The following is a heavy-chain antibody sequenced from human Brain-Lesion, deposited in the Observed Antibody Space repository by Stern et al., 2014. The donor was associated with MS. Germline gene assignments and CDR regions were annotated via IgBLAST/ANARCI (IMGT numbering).Heavy chain of an antibody. J-gene: IGHJ4*02. Sequence: VQLVESGAEVKKPGASVKVSCKVSGYTLTELSMHWVRQAPRKGLEWMGGFYPEDGETSYAQKFQGRVTMTEDTSTDTAYMELSSLRSEDTAVYYCATLSTGAGGNYYRHFDYWGQGTLVTVSS. CDR3: ATLSTGAGGNYYRHFDY. V-gene: IGHV1-24*01. CDR1: GYTLTELS. CDR2: FYPEDGET. D-gene: IGHD1-26*01.